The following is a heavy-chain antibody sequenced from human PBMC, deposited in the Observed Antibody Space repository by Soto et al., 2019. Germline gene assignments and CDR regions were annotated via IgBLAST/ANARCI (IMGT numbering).Heavy chain of an antibody. CDR1: GFTVSSNY. D-gene: IGHD1-1*01. CDR2: IYSGGST. Sequence: EVQLVESGGGLVQPGGSLRLSCAASGFTVSSNYMSWVRQAPGKGLEWVSVIYSGGSTYYADSVKGRFTISRHNSKDTAYIQMNRLRAEDTAVYYCARNNWNDRGTDAFDIWGQGTMVTVSS. V-gene: IGHV3-53*04. J-gene: IGHJ3*02. CDR3: ARNNWNDRGTDAFDI.